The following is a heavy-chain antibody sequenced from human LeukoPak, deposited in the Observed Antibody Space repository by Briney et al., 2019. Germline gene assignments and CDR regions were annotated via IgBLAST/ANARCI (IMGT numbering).Heavy chain of an antibody. CDR3: ARDLRPSYGSGSYSGNFDY. J-gene: IGHJ4*02. CDR1: GFTFSSYG. D-gene: IGHD3-10*01. V-gene: IGHV3-30*03. CDR2: ISYDGSNK. Sequence: GGSLRLSCAASGFTFSSYGMHWVRQAPGKGLEWVAVISYDGSNKYYADSVKGRFTISRDNSKNTLYLQMNSLRAEDTAVYYCARDLRPSYGSGSYSGNFDYWGQGTLVTVSS.